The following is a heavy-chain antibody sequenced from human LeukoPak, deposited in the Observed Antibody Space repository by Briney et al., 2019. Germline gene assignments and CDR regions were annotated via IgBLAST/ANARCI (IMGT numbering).Heavy chain of an antibody. CDR3: ARPGYDSLNWFDP. V-gene: IGHV1-2*02. Sequence: GESLKISCKGSGYTFTGYYMHWVRQAPGQGLEWMGWINPNSGGTNYAQKFQGRVTMTRDTSISTAYMELSRLRSDDTAVYYCARPGYDSLNWFDPWGQGTLVTVSS. CDR1: GYTFTGYY. CDR2: INPNSGGT. J-gene: IGHJ5*02. D-gene: IGHD5-12*01.